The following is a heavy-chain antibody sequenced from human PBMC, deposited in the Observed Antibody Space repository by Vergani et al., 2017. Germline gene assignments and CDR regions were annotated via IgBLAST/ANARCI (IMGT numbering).Heavy chain of an antibody. V-gene: IGHV3-43*01. Sequence: EVQLVESGGVVVQPGGSLRLSCAASGFTFDDYTMHWVRQAPGKGLEWVSLISWDGGSTYYADSVKGRFTISRDNSKNSLYLQMNSLRTEDTALYYCARQVAVAGKWWGPYYYYGMDVWGQGTTVTVSS. J-gene: IGHJ6*02. D-gene: IGHD6-19*01. CDR1: GFTFDDYT. CDR3: ARQVAVAGKWWGPYYYYGMDV. CDR2: ISWDGGST.